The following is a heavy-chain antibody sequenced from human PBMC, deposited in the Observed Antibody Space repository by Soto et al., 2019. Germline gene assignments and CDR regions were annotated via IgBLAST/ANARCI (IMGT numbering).Heavy chain of an antibody. J-gene: IGHJ6*02. CDR1: GYTFTSYD. CDR2: MNPNSGNT. CDR3: ARGGYCSGGSCYGYYYCGMDV. Sequence: ASVKVSCKASGYTFTSYDINWVRQATGQGLEWMGWMNPNSGNTGYAQKFQGRVTMTRNTSISTAYMELSSLRSEDTAVYYCARGGYCSGGSCYGYYYCGMDVWGQGTTVTVS. D-gene: IGHD2-15*01. V-gene: IGHV1-8*01.